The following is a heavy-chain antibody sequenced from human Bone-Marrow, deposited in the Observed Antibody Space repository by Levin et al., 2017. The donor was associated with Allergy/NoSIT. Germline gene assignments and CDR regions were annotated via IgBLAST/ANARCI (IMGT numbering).Heavy chain of an antibody. D-gene: IGHD1-1*01. CDR2: INYIGSA. CDR1: GGSISTNIYY. CDR3: ARPPLE. Sequence: SETLSLTCTVSGGSISTNIYYWAWIRQPPGAGLEWIASINYIGSAYYNASLGSRVTISVDTSKNQFSLNLNSVTAADTAVYYCARPPLEWGQGTLVTVSS. V-gene: IGHV4-39*07. J-gene: IGHJ4*02.